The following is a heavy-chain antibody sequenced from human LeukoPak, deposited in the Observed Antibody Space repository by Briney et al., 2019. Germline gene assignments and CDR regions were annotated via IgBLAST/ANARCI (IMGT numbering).Heavy chain of an antibody. J-gene: IGHJ6*03. CDR3: ARDGRTYYQYYMDV. V-gene: IGHV3-21*01. Sequence: GGSLRLSCAASGFTFSSYSMNWVRQAPGKGLEWVSAISSSGRYIYYADSVKGRFTISRDSAKNSLYLQMDSLRAEDTAVYYCARDGRTYYQYYMDVWGKGTTVTVSS. D-gene: IGHD3/OR15-3a*01. CDR2: ISSSGRYI. CDR1: GFTFSSYS.